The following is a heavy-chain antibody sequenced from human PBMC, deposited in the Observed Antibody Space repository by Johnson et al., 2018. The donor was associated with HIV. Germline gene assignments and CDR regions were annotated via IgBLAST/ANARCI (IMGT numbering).Heavy chain of an antibody. V-gene: IGHV3-30*03. CDR2: MNYDGSQK. Sequence: VQLVESGGGVVQPGRSLRLSCAASGFIFSNYGVHWVRQAPGKGLEWVAGMNYDGSQKNYADPVKGRFTISRDNSKNTLYLQMNSLRAEDTAVYYCARGAPNWNYEPFSDAFDIWGQGTMVTVSS. D-gene: IGHD1-7*01. CDR1: GFIFSNYG. J-gene: IGHJ3*02. CDR3: ARGAPNWNYEPFSDAFDI.